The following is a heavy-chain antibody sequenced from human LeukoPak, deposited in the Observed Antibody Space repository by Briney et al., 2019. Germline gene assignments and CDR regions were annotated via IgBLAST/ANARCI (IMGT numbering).Heavy chain of an antibody. D-gene: IGHD6-6*01. J-gene: IGHJ4*02. Sequence: PSQTLSLTCIVSGGSVSSGSYYWGWIRQHPGKGLEWIGYIYYTGSTYYSPSLKSRVSISVDTYKNQFSLKVSSVTAADTAIYYCATFTTSSGFKYWGQGTLVTVSS. V-gene: IGHV4-31*03. CDR1: GGSVSSGSYY. CDR2: IYYTGST. CDR3: ATFTTSSGFKY.